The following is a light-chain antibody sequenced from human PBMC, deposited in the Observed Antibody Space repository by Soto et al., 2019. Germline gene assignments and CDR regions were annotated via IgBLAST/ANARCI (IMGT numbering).Light chain of an antibody. Sequence: AIQLTQSPSSLSASVGDRVTVTCRASQGVSSALAWYQQKPGKAPKLLIYDASSLESGVPSRFSGSGSGTDFTLTISSLQPEDFATYYCQQFNSYRYTFGQGTNLEIK. CDR1: QGVSSA. J-gene: IGKJ2*01. CDR3: QQFNSYRYT. CDR2: DAS. V-gene: IGKV1-13*02.